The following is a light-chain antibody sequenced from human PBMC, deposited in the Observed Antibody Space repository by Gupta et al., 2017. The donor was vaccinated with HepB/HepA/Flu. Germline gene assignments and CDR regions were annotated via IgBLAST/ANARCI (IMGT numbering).Light chain of an antibody. V-gene: IGKV1-39*01. CDR1: QSIVIY. CDR3: QQSYSSPT. CDR2: AAS. Sequence: DILMTQSTSSLSASVGDRVTITCRASQSIVIYLSWYQQKPGKAPKLLIYAASNLQSGVPSRFSGSGSGTDFTLTISSLQPEDFATYYCQQSYSSPTFGGGTKVEIK. J-gene: IGKJ4*01.